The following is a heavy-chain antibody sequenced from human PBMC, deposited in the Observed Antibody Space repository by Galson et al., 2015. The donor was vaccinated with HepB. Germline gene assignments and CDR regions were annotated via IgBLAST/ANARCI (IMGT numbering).Heavy chain of an antibody. CDR2: IKSKTDGGTT. J-gene: IGHJ2*01. CDR3: TTDIFHGDSSGYPDWYFDL. V-gene: IGHV3-15*01. Sequence: SLRLSCAASGFTFSNAWMSWVRQAPGKGLEWVGRIKSKTDGGTTDYAAPVKGRFTISRDDSKNTLYLQMNSLKTEDTAVYYCTTDIFHGDSSGYPDWYFDLWGRGTLVTVSS. CDR1: GFTFSNAW. D-gene: IGHD3-22*01.